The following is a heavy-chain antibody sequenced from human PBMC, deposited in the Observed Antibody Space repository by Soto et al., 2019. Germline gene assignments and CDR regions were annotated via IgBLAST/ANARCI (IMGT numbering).Heavy chain of an antibody. CDR2: IYYSGST. Sequence: SETLSLTCTVSGGSISSSSYYWGWIRQPPGKGLEWIGSIYYSGSTYYNPSLNSRVTISVDTSKNQFSLKLSSVTAADTAVYYCARRWECMLFRCAYYYYMDVWGKGTTVTVSS. CDR3: ARRWECMLFRCAYYYYMDV. D-gene: IGHD2-8*01. J-gene: IGHJ6*03. V-gene: IGHV4-39*01. CDR1: GGSISSSSYY.